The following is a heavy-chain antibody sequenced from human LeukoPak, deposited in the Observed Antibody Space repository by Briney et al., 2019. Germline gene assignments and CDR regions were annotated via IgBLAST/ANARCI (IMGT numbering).Heavy chain of an antibody. V-gene: IGHV3-15*01. J-gene: IGHJ4*02. CDR2: IKSETEGGAT. CDR1: GFTFNAAW. Sequence: PGGSLRLSCAASGFTFNAAWMNWVRQAPGKGLEWVGQIKSETEGGATDYAAPVKDRFTISRDDSTNTLYLQMNTLKVEDTAVYYCTTSYYDTSDPHRIKVSYWGQGTLVTVSS. D-gene: IGHD3-22*01. CDR3: TTSYYDTSDPHRIKVSY.